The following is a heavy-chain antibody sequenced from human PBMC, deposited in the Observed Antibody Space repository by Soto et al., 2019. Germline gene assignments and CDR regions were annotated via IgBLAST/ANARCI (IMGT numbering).Heavy chain of an antibody. V-gene: IGHV1-3*01. J-gene: IGHJ6*02. CDR1: GYAFTRNS. CDR2: INVGNGDT. D-gene: IGHD3-16*01. Sequence: GASVKVSCKAPGYAFTRNSIQWGRQAPRQKLEWGGWINVGNGDTRYSQKFQGRVTITRDTSASTVYMELNSLRSEDTAVYYCARDQGMITFGGLMTKVRYYYGMDVWGQGTTVTVSS. CDR3: ARDQGMITFGGLMTKVRYYYGMDV.